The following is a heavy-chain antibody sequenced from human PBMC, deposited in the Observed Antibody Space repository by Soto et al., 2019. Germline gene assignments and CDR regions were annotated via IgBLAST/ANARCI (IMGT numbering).Heavy chain of an antibody. CDR3: ARHAAGINYFDY. V-gene: IGHV4-39*01. CDR2: IYYSGST. Sequence: SETLSLTCTVSGGSISSSSYYWGWIRQPPGKGLEWIGSIYYSGSTYYNPSLKSRVTISVDTSKNQFSLKLSSVTAADTAVYYCARHAAGINYFDYWGQGTLVTVYS. J-gene: IGHJ4*02. D-gene: IGHD6-25*01. CDR1: GGSISSSSYY.